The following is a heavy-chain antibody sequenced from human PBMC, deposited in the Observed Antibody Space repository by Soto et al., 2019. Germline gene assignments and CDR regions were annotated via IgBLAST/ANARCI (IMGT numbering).Heavy chain of an antibody. J-gene: IGHJ4*02. D-gene: IGHD3-22*01. Sequence: QVQLVQSGAEVKKPGASVKVSCKASGYTFTSYGISWVRQAPGQGLEWMGWISAYNGNTNYAQKLQGRVTMTTDTSTSTAYMELRRLRSDDTAVYYCARSVGEDRLYYYDSSGYYPYYFDYWGQGTLVTVSA. CDR3: ARSVGEDRLYYYDSSGYYPYYFDY. CDR2: ISAYNGNT. CDR1: GYTFTSYG. V-gene: IGHV1-18*01.